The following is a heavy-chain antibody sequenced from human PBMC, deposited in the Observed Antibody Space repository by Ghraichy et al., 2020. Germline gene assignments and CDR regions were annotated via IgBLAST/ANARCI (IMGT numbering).Heavy chain of an antibody. V-gene: IGHV3-23*01. D-gene: IGHD3-22*01. Sequence: LTCAASGFTFSSYAMSWVRQAPGKGLEWVSAISGSGGSTYYADSVEGRFTISRDNSKNTLYLQMNSLRAEDTAVYYCAKTSPTYGYDSSGYLTNMDVWGQGTTVTVSS. J-gene: IGHJ6*02. CDR1: GFTFSSYA. CDR3: AKTSPTYGYDSSGYLTNMDV. CDR2: ISGSGGST.